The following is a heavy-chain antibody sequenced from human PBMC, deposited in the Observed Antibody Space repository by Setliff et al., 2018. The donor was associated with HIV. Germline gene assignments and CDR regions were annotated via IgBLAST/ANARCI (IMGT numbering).Heavy chain of an antibody. J-gene: IGHJ4*02. V-gene: IGHV3-20*04. CDR3: VRDRMEYSVGYYFDS. CDR2: INWSGSTT. Sequence: PGESLKIPCVVSGFTFDDYGMSWVRQTPGAGLEWLSDINWSGSTTGYADSVKGRFTISRDNAKNTVYLQINSLRVDDTALYYCVRDRMEYSVGYYFDSWGQVTLVTVSS. CDR1: GFTFDDYG. D-gene: IGHD4-4*01.